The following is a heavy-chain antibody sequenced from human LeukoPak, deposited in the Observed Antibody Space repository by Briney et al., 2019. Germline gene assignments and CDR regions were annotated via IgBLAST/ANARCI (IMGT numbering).Heavy chain of an antibody. J-gene: IGHJ4*02. CDR1: GFTFSSYS. Sequence: GGSLRLSCAASGFTFSSYSMNWVRQAPGKGLEWVSSISSSSSYIYYADSVKGRFTISRDNAKNSLYLQMNSLRAEDTAVYYCAILVGLEYSSGWYRLGDYWGQGTLVTVSS. V-gene: IGHV3-21*01. CDR3: AILVGLEYSSGWYRLGDY. CDR2: ISSSSSYI. D-gene: IGHD6-19*01.